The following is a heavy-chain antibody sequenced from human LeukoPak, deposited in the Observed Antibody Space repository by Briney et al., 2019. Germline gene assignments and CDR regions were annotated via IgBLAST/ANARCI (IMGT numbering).Heavy chain of an antibody. CDR1: GFPFSTYA. D-gene: IGHD3-22*01. V-gene: IGHV3-23*01. J-gene: IGHJ1*01. Sequence: GGSVTLFCGAWGFPFSTYAMRGVRQAPGKGLEGVSGINDSGGRTYYAASEKGRFTISRDYSKNTVYLQMNSLRAEDTAVYYCAKDGGSYSFHRWGQGTMVTVSS. CDR2: INDSGGRT. CDR3: AKDGGSYSFHR.